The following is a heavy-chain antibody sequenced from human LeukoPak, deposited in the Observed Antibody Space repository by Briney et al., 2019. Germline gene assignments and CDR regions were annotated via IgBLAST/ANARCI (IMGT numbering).Heavy chain of an antibody. V-gene: IGHV1-69*05. D-gene: IGHD3-22*01. CDR3: ARRPSSGYYAFDI. Sequence: PVKVSCKASGGTFSSYAISWARQAPGQGLEWMGGIIPIFGTANYAQKFQGRVTITTDESTSTAYMELSSLRSEDTAVYYCARRPSSGYYAFDIWGQGTMVTVSS. J-gene: IGHJ3*02. CDR2: IIPIFGTA. CDR1: GGTFSSYA.